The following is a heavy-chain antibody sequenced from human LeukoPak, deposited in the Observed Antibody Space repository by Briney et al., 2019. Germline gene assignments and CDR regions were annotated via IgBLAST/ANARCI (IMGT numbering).Heavy chain of an antibody. CDR2: IIPIFGTA. D-gene: IGHD1-26*01. V-gene: IGHV1-69*05. CDR3: ARDGSRRSYYGY. CDR1: GGTFSSYA. Sequence: ASVKVSCKASGGTFSSYAISWVRQAPGQGLEWMGRIIPIFGTANYAQKFQGRVTITTDESTSTAYMELSSLRSEDTAVYYCARDGSRRSYYGYWGQGTLVTVSS. J-gene: IGHJ4*02.